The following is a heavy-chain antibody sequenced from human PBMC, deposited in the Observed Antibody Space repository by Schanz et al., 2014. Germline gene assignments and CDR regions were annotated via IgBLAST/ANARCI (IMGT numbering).Heavy chain of an antibody. Sequence: QVQLQESGPGLVKPSQTLSLTCAVSGGSISSGGYSWSWIRQPPGKGLEWIGYIFFRGSTYYNPSVKIRVTKPTDPPKTQSSLRRPSLTAADTAVYYCYGMDVGGQGTTVTVSS. J-gene: IGHJ6*02. CDR2: IFFRGST. V-gene: IGHV4-30-4*07. CDR1: GGSISSGGYS. CDR3: YGMDV.